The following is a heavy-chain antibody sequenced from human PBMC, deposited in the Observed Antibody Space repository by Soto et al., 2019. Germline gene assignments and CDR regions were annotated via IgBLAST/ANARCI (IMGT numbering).Heavy chain of an antibody. D-gene: IGHD2-2*01. CDR1: GFPFSTYP. J-gene: IGHJ6*02. CDR2: ISGSGIST. CDR3: VKFPMTRASYYYYAMDV. V-gene: IGHV3-23*01. Sequence: EVQLLESGGGLAQPGGSLRLSCAASGFPFSTYPRNWVRQAPGKGLEWVSGISGSGISTYYADSVKGRFTISRDNSNNTVLLQMHSLRAQDTHTYYCVKFPMTRASYYYYAMDVWGQGTTVTVSS.